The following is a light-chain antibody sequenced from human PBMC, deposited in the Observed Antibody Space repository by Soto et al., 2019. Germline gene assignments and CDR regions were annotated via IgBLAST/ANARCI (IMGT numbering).Light chain of an antibody. CDR3: QQYKNWPWT. V-gene: IGKV3-15*01. Sequence: VMTQSPATLSVSPGERATLSCRASQSLRSSVAWYQQKPGQAPRLLLYGASPRATGIPARCSGSGAGTEGTRTISSLQSEDSALYDCQQYKNWPWTFGQGTKVEIK. CDR2: GAS. J-gene: IGKJ1*01. CDR1: QSLRSS.